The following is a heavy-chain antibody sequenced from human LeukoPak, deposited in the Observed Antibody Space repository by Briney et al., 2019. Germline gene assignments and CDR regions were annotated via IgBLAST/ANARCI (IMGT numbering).Heavy chain of an antibody. CDR1: GYTFAGYH. J-gene: IGHJ4*02. CDR2: INPSDGRT. V-gene: IGHV1-46*01. D-gene: IGHD6-19*01. Sequence: ASVKVSCKASGYTFAGYHIHWVRRAPGQGLEWMGIINPSDGRTSYAQEFQDRVILTSDTSARTVYMELRSLRFEDKAEYYCAREKVADSSGWSHFDYWGQGTLVIVSS. CDR3: AREKVADSSGWSHFDY.